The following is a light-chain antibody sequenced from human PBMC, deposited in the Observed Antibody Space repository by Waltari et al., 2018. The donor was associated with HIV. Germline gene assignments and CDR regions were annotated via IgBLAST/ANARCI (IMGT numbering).Light chain of an antibody. CDR3: QQYNNWPPYT. CDR1: QSVRSN. J-gene: IGKJ2*01. Sequence: EIVMTQSPATLSVSPGERATLSCRASQSVRSNLAWYQQKPGQATRVVIYDASTRATGIPARFSGSGSGTEFTLTISSLQSEDFAVYYCQQYNNWPPYTFGQGTKLEIK. V-gene: IGKV3-15*01. CDR2: DAS.